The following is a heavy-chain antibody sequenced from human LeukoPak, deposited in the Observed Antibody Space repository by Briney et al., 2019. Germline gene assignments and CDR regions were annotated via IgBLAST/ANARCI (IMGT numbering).Heavy chain of an antibody. V-gene: IGHV4-34*01. CDR1: GGSFSGYY. CDR2: INHSGST. CDR3: ARGPLHNWFDP. J-gene: IGHJ5*02. Sequence: SSETLSLTCAVYGGSFSGYYWSWIRQPPGKGLEWIGEINHSGSTNYNPSLKSRVTISVDTSKNQFSLKLSSVTAADTAVYYCARGPLHNWFDPWGQGTLVTVSS.